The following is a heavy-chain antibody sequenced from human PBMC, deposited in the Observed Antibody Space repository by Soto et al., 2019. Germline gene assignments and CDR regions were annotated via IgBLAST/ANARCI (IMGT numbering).Heavy chain of an antibody. J-gene: IGHJ4*02. CDR2: IFWNDEK. D-gene: IGHD1-7*01. CDR1: GLSLSTARMG. CDR3: ARIGTWTYPPCLDY. V-gene: IGHV2-26*01. Sequence: QVTLKESGPVLVKPTETLTLTCTVSGLSLSTARMGVSWIRQPPGTPLEWLAHIFWNDEKSYSTSLKSGLTISEGTSKSQVVLTMTNMDPVDTATYYCARIGTWTYPPCLDYWGQGTLVTDSS.